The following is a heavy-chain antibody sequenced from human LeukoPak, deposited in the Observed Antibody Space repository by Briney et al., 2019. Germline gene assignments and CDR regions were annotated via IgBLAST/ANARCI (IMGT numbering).Heavy chain of an antibody. CDR1: GGSFSGYY. J-gene: IGHJ4*02. CDR3: AGGLRHYYYDSSGYYYDTRGSNYFDY. Sequence: PSETLSLTCAVYGGSFSGYYWSWIRQPPGKGLEWIGEINHSGSTNYNPSLKSRVTISVDTSKNQFSLKLSSVTAADTAVYYCAGGLRHYYYDSSGYYYDTRGSNYFDYWGQGTLATVSS. D-gene: IGHD3-22*01. V-gene: IGHV4-34*01. CDR2: INHSGST.